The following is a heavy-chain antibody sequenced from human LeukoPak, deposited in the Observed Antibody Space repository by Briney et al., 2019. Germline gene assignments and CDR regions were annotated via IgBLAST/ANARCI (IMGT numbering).Heavy chain of an antibody. J-gene: IGHJ5*02. V-gene: IGHV1-2*02. Sequence: APVKVSCKASGYTFTGYYMHWVRQAPGQGLEWMGWINPNSGGTNYAQKFQGRVTMTRNTSISTAYMELSSLRSEDTAVYYCARGLEDYDILTGYYKGWFDPWGQGTLVTVSS. D-gene: IGHD3-9*01. CDR3: ARGLEDYDILTGYYKGWFDP. CDR2: INPNSGGT. CDR1: GYTFTGYY.